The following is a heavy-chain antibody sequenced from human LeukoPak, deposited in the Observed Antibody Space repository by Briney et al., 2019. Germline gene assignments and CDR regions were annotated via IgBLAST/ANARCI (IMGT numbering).Heavy chain of an antibody. J-gene: IGHJ5*02. Sequence: GGSLRLSCAASGFTVSSNYMSWVRQAPGKGLEWVSVIYSGGSTYYADSVKGRFTISRDNSKNTLYLQMNSLRAEDTAVYYCAKPSSSWYILAWFDPWGQGTLVAVSS. V-gene: IGHV3-53*01. D-gene: IGHD6-13*01. CDR2: IYSGGST. CDR1: GFTVSSNY. CDR3: AKPSSSWYILAWFDP.